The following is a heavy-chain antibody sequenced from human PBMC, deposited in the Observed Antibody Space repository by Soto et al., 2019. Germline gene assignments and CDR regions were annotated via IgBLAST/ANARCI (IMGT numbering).Heavy chain of an antibody. V-gene: IGHV1-3*01. CDR1: GYTFTSYA. CDR3: AREYNYDFWSGNWFDP. J-gene: IGHJ5*02. Sequence: ASVKVSCKASGYTFTSYAMHWVRQSPGQRLEWMGWINAGNGNTKYSQKFQGRVTITRDTSASTAYMELSSLRSEDTAVYYCAREYNYDFWSGNWFDPWGQGTLVTVSS. D-gene: IGHD3-3*01. CDR2: INAGNGNT.